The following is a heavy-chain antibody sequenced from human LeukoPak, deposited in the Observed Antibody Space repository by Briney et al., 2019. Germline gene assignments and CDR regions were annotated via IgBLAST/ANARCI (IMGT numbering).Heavy chain of an antibody. CDR1: GFTFNTYA. CDR3: ARAGTEDGHSIYFDH. CDR2: ISGSGRAT. D-gene: IGHD5-24*01. V-gene: IGHV3-23*01. Sequence: GGSLRLSCAASGFTFNTYAMTWVRQAPGKGLEWVSLISGSGRATYYADSVRGRLTISRDNSKSTLYLQMTSLGAEDTAVYYCARAGTEDGHSIYFDHWGQGTLVTVSS. J-gene: IGHJ4*02.